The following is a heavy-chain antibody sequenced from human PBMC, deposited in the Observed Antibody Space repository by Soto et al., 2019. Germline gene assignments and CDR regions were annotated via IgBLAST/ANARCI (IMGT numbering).Heavy chain of an antibody. CDR3: ARGMEQRDYYGMDV. CDR1: GGTFRNYA. CDR2: VIPIFGTT. J-gene: IGHJ6*02. Sequence: SVKVSCKASGGTFRNYAFSWVRQAPGQGLEWMGEVIPIFGTTPYAQKFQGRVTITADESTNTAYMVLSSLRSEDTAVYYCARGMEQRDYYGMDVWGQGTTVTVSS. V-gene: IGHV1-69*13. D-gene: IGHD1-26*01.